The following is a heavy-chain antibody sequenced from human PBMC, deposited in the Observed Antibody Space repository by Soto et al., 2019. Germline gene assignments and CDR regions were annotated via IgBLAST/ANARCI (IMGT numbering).Heavy chain of an antibody. J-gene: IGHJ4*02. CDR2: ISGSGGST. CDR3: AKAPLGSSSWYVVDY. V-gene: IGHV3-23*01. Sequence: EVQLLESGGGLVQPGGSLRLSCAASGFTFSSYAMSWVRQAPGKGLEWVSAISGSGGSTYYADSVKGRFTSSRDNSKNTLYLQMNSLRAEDTAVYYCAKAPLGSSSWYVVDYWGQGTLVTVSS. D-gene: IGHD6-13*01. CDR1: GFTFSSYA.